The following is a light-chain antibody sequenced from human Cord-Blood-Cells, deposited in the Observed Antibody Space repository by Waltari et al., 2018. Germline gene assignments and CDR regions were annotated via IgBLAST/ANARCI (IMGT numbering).Light chain of an antibody. V-gene: IGKV3-20*01. Sequence: EIVLTQSPGTLSLSPGERATLSCRASQSVSRSYLAWYQQKPGQAPRLLIYGASSRATGIPDRFSGSGSGTDFTLTISRLEPEDFAVYYCQQYGSSPVVTFGGGTKVEIK. CDR1: QSVSRSY. CDR2: GAS. J-gene: IGKJ4*01. CDR3: QQYGSSPVVT.